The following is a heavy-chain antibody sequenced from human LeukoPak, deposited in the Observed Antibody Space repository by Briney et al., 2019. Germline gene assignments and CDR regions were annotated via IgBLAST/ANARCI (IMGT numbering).Heavy chain of an antibody. D-gene: IGHD1-1*01. CDR2: ISNDGDRT. V-gene: IGHV3-23*01. J-gene: IGHJ4*02. CDR3: VKRSGRGTFYFAS. CDR1: GFTFSTYA. Sequence: PGGSLRLSCEASGFTFSTYAMSWVRQAPGKGLEWVSSISNDGDRTYYGDSVKGRFTISRATSKNTLYLQMNSLRVDDTAVYYCVKRSGRGTFYFASWGQGALVTVSS.